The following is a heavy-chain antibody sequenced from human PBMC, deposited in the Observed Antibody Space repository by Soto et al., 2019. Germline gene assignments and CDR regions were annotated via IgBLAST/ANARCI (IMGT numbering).Heavy chain of an antibody. CDR1: GYSFTSYW. CDR3: ARGLKSFWSGYYLPATYGMDV. V-gene: IGHV5-51*01. Sequence: GESLKISCKGSGYSFTSYWIGWVRQMPGKGLEWMGIIYPGDSDTRYSPSFQGQVTISADKSISTAYLQWSSLKASDTAMYYCARGLKSFWSGYYLPATYGMDVWGQGTTVTVSS. J-gene: IGHJ6*02. CDR2: IYPGDSDT. D-gene: IGHD3-3*01.